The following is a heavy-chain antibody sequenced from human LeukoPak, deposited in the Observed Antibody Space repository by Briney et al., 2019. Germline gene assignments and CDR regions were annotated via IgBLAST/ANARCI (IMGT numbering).Heavy chain of an antibody. CDR1: GFIFSDYW. V-gene: IGHV3-74*01. CDR2: INRDGTGT. CDR3: ARGLSYAVAYGDY. J-gene: IGHJ4*02. Sequence: GGSLRLSCAASGFIFSDYWFHWVRQTPGQGLVWGAAINRDGTGTSHADSVRGRFTVSRDNAKNTLYLQLNSLRADDTAVYYCARGLSYAVAYGDYWGQGTLVTVPS. D-gene: IGHD6-19*01.